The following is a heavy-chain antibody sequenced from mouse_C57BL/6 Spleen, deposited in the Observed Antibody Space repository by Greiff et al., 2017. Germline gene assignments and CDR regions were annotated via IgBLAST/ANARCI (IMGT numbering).Heavy chain of an antibody. Sequence: DVMLVESGGGLVKPGGSLKLSCAASGFTFSSYAMSWVRQTPEKGLEWVATISDGGSYTYYPDNVKGRFTISRDNAKNNLYLQMSHLKSEDTAMYYCARAPFYYDYDYWYFDVWGTGTTVTVSS. D-gene: IGHD2-4*01. V-gene: IGHV5-4*03. CDR2: ISDGGSYT. CDR3: ARAPFYYDYDYWYFDV. J-gene: IGHJ1*03. CDR1: GFTFSSYA.